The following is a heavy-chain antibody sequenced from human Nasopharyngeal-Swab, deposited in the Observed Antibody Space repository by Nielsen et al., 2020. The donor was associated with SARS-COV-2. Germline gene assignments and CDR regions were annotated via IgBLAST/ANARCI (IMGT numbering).Heavy chain of an antibody. CDR3: ARVDADYDFWSGSKSGLFDY. CDR1: GFTFSSQA. CDR2: ISSSSSYI. D-gene: IGHD3-3*01. Sequence: GGSLRLSCVVSGFTFSSQAMSWVRQAPGKGLEWVSSISSSSSYIYYADSVKGRFTISRDNAKNSLYLQMNSLRAEDTAVYYCARVDADYDFWSGSKSGLFDYWGQGTLVTVSS. J-gene: IGHJ4*02. V-gene: IGHV3-21*01.